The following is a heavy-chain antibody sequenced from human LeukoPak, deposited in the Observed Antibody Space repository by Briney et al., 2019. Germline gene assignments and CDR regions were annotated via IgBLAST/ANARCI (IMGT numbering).Heavy chain of an antibody. J-gene: IGHJ4*02. CDR2: ISSDGSNE. Sequence: PGGSLRLSCAASGFTFSSYGMHWVRQAPGKGLEWVAVISSDGSNEHYADSVKGRFTISRDNAKNSLYLQMSSLRDEDTAVYYCARSAGSGSHPFDYWGQGTLVTVSS. CDR3: ARSAGSGSHPFDY. CDR1: GFTFSSYG. V-gene: IGHV3-30*03. D-gene: IGHD1-26*01.